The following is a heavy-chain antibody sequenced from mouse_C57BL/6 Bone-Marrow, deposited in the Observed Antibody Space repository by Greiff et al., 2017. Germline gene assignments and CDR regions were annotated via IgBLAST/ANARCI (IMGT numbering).Heavy chain of an antibody. J-gene: IGHJ2*01. D-gene: IGHD2-10*02. CDR3: ARDLDDNSVLSY. V-gene: IGHV1-39*01. CDR1: GYSFTDYY. Sequence: EVQLQQPGPELVKPGASVKISCKASGYSFTDYYMNWVKQSNGKSLEWIGVINPNNGTTSYNQKFKGKATLTVDKSSSTAYMQLNSLTSEDSAVSYYARDLDDNSVLSYWGRGTALTVSS. CDR2: INPNNGTT.